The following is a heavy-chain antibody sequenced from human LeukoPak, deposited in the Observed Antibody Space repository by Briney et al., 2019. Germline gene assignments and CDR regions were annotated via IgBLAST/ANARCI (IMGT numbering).Heavy chain of an antibody. Sequence: SETLSLTCAVYGGSFSGYYWSWIRQPPRKGLEWIGEINHSGSTNCNPSLKSRVTISVDTSKNQFSLKLSSVTAADTAVYYCARGVYSSSWAPSDYWGQGTLVTVSS. CDR1: GGSFSGYY. CDR3: ARGVYSSSWAPSDY. D-gene: IGHD6-13*01. CDR2: INHSGST. J-gene: IGHJ4*02. V-gene: IGHV4-34*01.